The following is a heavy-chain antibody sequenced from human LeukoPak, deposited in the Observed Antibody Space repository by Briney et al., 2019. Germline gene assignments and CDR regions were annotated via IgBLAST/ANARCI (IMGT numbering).Heavy chain of an antibody. J-gene: IGHJ4*02. Sequence: SETLSLTCTVPGGSISSSSYYWGWIRQPPGKGLEWLGSIYYSGSTYYNPSLKSRVTISVDTSKNQFSLKLSSVTAADTAVYYCARELWFGSPTLYYFDYWGQGTLVTVYS. D-gene: IGHD3-10*01. CDR3: ARELWFGSPTLYYFDY. CDR2: IYYSGST. V-gene: IGHV4-39*07. CDR1: GGSISSSSYY.